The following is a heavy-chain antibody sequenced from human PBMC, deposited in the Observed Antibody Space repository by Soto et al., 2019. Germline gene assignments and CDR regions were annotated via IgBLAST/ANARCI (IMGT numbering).Heavy chain of an antibody. D-gene: IGHD2-15*01. CDR2: ISSTSSFI. V-gene: IGHV3-21*01. CDR1: GFTFSTYN. J-gene: IGHJ4*02. CDR3: ARALRYCSGGICYPPPYYFDS. Sequence: EVQLVESGGGLVKPGGSLRVSCAASGFTFSTYNMNWVRQAPGKGLEWVSSISSTSSFIYYADSVKGRFTISRDNAKNSMSLHMNGLRAEDTAVYYCARALRYCSGGICYPPPYYFDSWGQGTLVTVSS.